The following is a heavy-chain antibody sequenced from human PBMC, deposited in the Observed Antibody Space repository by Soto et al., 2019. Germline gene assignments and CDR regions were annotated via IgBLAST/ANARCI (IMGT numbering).Heavy chain of an antibody. D-gene: IGHD6-19*01. CDR2: ISSSSSYI. V-gene: IGHV3-21*01. CDR3: ARVVGAVAGIHNLFSSFSPLDY. CDR1: GFTFSSYS. J-gene: IGHJ4*02. Sequence: GGSLRLSCAASGFTFSSYSMNWVRQAPGKGLEWVSSISSSSSYIYYADSVKGRFTISRDNAKNSLYLQMNSLRAEDTAVYYCARVVGAVAGIHNLFSSFSPLDYWGQGTLVTVSS.